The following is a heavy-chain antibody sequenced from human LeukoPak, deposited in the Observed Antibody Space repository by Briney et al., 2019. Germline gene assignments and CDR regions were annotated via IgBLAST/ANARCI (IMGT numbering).Heavy chain of an antibody. J-gene: IGHJ4*02. CDR2: FIPIFGTA. CDR1: AGTFSSYT. CDR3: ARTRIYSGSPLGFDY. D-gene: IGHD1-26*01. V-gene: IGHV1-69*05. Sequence: ASVKLSCKASAGTFSSYTISWVRHAPGQGLELMGGFIPIFGTANYAQKFQGRVTITTDESTSTAYMELSSLRSEDTAVYYCARTRIYSGSPLGFDYWGQGTLVTVSS.